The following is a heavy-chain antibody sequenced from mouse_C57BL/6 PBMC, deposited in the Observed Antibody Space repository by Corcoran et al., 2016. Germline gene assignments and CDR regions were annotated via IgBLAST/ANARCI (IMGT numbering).Heavy chain of an antibody. V-gene: IGHV9-3*01. J-gene: IGHJ1*03. CDR2: INTYSGVP. CDR3: ARLYGNFWYFDV. Sequence: QIQLVQSGPELKKPGETVKISCKASGYTFTTYGMSWVKQAPGKGLKWMGWINTYSGVPTYADDFKGRFAFSLETSASTAYLQINNLKNEDTATYFCARLYGNFWYFDVWGTGTTVTVSS. D-gene: IGHD2-10*02. CDR1: GYTFTTYG.